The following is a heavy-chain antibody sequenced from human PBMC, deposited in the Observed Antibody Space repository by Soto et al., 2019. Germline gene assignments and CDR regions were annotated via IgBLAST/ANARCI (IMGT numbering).Heavy chain of an antibody. Sequence: QLQLQESGSGLVKPSQTLSLTCAVSGGSISSGGYSWSWIRQPPGKGLEWIGYIYHSGSTYYNPSLNRRVTISADRSKNQCSLKLSSVTAADTAVYYCARGQVVAAQHWGQGTLVTVSS. J-gene: IGHJ4*02. CDR2: IYHSGST. CDR3: ARGQVVAAQH. V-gene: IGHV4-30-2*01. D-gene: IGHD2-15*01. CDR1: GGSISSGGYS.